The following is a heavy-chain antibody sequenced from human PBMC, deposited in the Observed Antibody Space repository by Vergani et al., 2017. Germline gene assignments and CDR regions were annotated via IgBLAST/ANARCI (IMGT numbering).Heavy chain of an antibody. J-gene: IGHJ4*02. Sequence: QVQLVESGGGVVQPGRSLRLSCAASGFTFSSYAMHWVRQAPGKGLEWVAVISYDGSNKYYADSVKGRFTISRDNSKNTLYLQMNSLRAEDTAVYYCARDETGEFDYGGQGTLVTVSS. CDR1: GFTFSSYA. D-gene: IGHD4-17*01. V-gene: IGHV3-30*04. CDR3: ARDETGEFDY. CDR2: ISYDGSNK.